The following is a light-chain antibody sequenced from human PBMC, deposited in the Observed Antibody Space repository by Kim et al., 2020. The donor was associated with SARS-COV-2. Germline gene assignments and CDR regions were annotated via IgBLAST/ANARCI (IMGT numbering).Light chain of an antibody. V-gene: IGLV7-46*01. CDR3: SLSYTGVVI. CDR2: DTS. CDR1: TGAVTRGLW. J-gene: IGLJ2*01. Sequence: PAGTVTLPCGATTGAVTRGLWPYWYPQKPGPAPRTLIYDTSNKLSWTPARFSGSLLGGKAALTLSGAQPEDEADYYCSLSYTGVVIFGGGTKLTVL.